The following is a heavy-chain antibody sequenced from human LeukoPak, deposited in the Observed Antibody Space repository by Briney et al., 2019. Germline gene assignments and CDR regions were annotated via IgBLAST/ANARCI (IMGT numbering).Heavy chain of an antibody. Sequence: ASVKVSCKASRYTFTSYYMHWVRQAPGQGLEWMGIINPSGGSTSYAQKFQGRVTMTRDTSTSTVYMELSSLRSEDTAVYYCARVGGTTPFDYWGQGTLVTVSS. J-gene: IGHJ4*02. CDR1: RYTFTSYY. CDR3: ARVGGTTPFDY. V-gene: IGHV1-46*01. D-gene: IGHD1-7*01. CDR2: INPSGGST.